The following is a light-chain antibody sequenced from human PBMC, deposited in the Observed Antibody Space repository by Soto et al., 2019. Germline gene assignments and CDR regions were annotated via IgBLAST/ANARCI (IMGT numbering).Light chain of an antibody. CDR2: DVS. J-gene: IGLJ2*01. CDR1: SSDVGGYNY. Sequence: QSALPQPASVSGSPGQSITISCTGTSSDVGGYNYVSWYQQHPGKAPKLMIYDVSNRPSGVSNRFSGSKSGNTASLTISGLQAEDWADYYCSSYTSSSTLVFGGVTELTVL. CDR3: SSYTSSSTLV. V-gene: IGLV2-14*03.